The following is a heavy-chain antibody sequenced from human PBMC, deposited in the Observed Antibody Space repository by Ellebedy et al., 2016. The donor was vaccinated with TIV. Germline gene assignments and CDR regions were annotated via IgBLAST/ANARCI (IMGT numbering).Heavy chain of an antibody. V-gene: IGHV3-11*01. Sequence: EGSLRLSCAASGFTFSDYYMSWIRQAPGKGLEWPSYISNSDSSIFYADSVRGRFTISRDNAKNLLYLQMNSLRAEDTAVYYCARDTRFIDHQHNWFDPWGQGTLVTVSS. J-gene: IGHJ5*02. D-gene: IGHD2-2*01. CDR3: ARDTRFIDHQHNWFDP. CDR2: ISNSDSSI. CDR1: GFTFSDYY.